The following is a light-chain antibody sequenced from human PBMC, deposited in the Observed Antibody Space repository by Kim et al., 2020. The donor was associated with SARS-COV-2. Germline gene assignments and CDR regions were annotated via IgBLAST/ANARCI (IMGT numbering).Light chain of an antibody. J-gene: IGLJ2*01. V-gene: IGLV3-21*04. CDR2: YDS. CDR1: NIGSKN. CDR3: QVWDSSSDVV. Sequence: VAPGKTARITCGGNNIGSKNVHWYQQKPGQAPVLVIYYDSDRPSGIPERFSGSNSGNTATLTISRVEAGDEADYYCQVWDSSSDVVFGGGTQLTVL.